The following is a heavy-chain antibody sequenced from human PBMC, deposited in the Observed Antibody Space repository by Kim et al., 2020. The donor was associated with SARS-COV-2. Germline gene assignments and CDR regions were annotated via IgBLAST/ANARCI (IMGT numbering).Heavy chain of an antibody. J-gene: IGHJ4*02. Sequence: YSPSFQGQVTISADKSISHAYLQWGSLKASDTAIYYCAREASGSYYFLDYWGQGTLVTVSS. D-gene: IGHD1-26*01. CDR3: AREASGSYYFLDY. V-gene: IGHV5-51*01.